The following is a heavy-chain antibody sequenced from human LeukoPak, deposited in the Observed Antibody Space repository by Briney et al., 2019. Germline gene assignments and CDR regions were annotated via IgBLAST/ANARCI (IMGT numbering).Heavy chain of an antibody. CDR3: ARGLIAAAGTGYYYSYGMDV. J-gene: IGHJ6*02. CDR2: IKQHGSEK. CDR1: GFTFSNYW. V-gene: IGHV3-7*04. Sequence: AGGSLRLSCAASGFTFSNYWMSWVRQAPGKGLEWVANIKQHGSEKYYVESAKGRFTISRDNAKNSLSLQMNTLRAEDSAVYYCARGLIAAAGTGYYYSYGMDVWGQGTTVTVSS. D-gene: IGHD6-13*01.